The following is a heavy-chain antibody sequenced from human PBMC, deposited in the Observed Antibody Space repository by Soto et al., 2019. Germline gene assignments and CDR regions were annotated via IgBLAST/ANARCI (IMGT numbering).Heavy chain of an antibody. CDR2: FHYSGST. CDR1: GGSIIGSSYY. D-gene: IGHD4-17*01. V-gene: IGHV4-39*01. J-gene: IGHJ4*02. CDR3: ASFSGATYGDYGGGINY. Sequence: PSETLSLTCTVSGGSIIGSSYYWGWIRQPPGKGLECIGSFHYSGSTDYNPSLKSRVTISVDTSKNQFSLKLTSVTTADTAVYFCASFSGATYGDYGGGINYWGQGTLGTVSS.